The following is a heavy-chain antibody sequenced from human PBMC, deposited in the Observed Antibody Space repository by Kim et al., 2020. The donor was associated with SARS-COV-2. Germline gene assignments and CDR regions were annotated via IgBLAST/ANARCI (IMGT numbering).Heavy chain of an antibody. D-gene: IGHD2-2*01. J-gene: IGHJ6*01. CDR3: ATDQALAVVPTPFYGLD. Sequence: GGSLRLSCAASGFTFSSYGIHWVRQAPGKGLEWVAVISYDGSNKYYADSVKGRFTISRDNSKNTLYLQMYTLRAEATAVYYCATDQALAVVPTPFYGLD. V-gene: IGHV3-30*03. CDR1: GFTFSSYG. CDR2: ISYDGSNK.